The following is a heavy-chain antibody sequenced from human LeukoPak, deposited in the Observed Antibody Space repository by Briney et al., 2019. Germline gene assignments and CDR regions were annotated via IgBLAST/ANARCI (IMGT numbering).Heavy chain of an antibody. J-gene: IGHJ5*02. D-gene: IGHD1-26*01. CDR2: INPNSGGT. V-gene: IGHV1-2*02. CDR1: GYTFTGYY. CDR3: ARIVGATGWFDP. Sequence: GASVKVSCKASGYTFTGYYMHWVRQAPGQGLEWMGWINPNSGGTNYAQKFQGRVTITRDTSISTAYMELSRLRSDDTAVYYCARIVGATGWFDPWGQGTLVTVSS.